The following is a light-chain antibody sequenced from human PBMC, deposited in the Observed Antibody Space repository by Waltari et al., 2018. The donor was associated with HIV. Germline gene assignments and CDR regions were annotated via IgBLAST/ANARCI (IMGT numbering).Light chain of an antibody. CDR1: TGAVTRGYY. J-gene: IGLJ3*02. CDR3: LLYYGGVWV. CDR2: STN. V-gene: IGLV7-43*01. Sequence: QTVVTQEPSLTVSPGGPVPFTCASSTGAVTRGYYPNWFQQKPGQAPSALVYSTNNKHSWTPARFSGVLVGGKAALTLSRAQPEDEAEYFCLLYYGGVWVFGGGTELTVL.